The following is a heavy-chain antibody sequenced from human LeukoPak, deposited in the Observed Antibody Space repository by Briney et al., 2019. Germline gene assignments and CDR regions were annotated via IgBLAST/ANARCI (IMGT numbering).Heavy chain of an antibody. D-gene: IGHD4-17*01. Sequence: SETLSLTCAVYGGSFSGYYWSWIRQPPGKGLEWIGEINHSGSTNYNPSLKSRVTISVDTSENQFSLKLSSVTAADTAVYYCARGKTTVTKSGAFDYWGQGTLVTVSS. V-gene: IGHV4-34*01. CDR3: ARGKTTVTKSGAFDY. CDR1: GGSFSGYY. J-gene: IGHJ4*02. CDR2: INHSGST.